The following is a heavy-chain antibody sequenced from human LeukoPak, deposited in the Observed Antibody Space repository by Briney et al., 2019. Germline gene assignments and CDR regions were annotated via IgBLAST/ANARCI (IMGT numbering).Heavy chain of an antibody. V-gene: IGHV4-39*07. CDR2: IYYSGST. D-gene: IGHD1-26*01. Sequence: SETLSLTCTVSGGSISSSSYYWGWIRQPPGKGLEWIGSIYYSGSTYYNPSLKSRVTISVDTSKNQFSLNLSSVTAADTAVYYCARGVFDGSYFACWGQGTLVTVSS. CDR3: ARGVFDGSYFAC. CDR1: GGSISSSSYY. J-gene: IGHJ4*02.